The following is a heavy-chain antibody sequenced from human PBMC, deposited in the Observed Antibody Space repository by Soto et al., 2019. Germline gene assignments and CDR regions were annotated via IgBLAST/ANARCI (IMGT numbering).Heavy chain of an antibody. CDR3: NSGYCSGGTCVDH. D-gene: IGHD2-15*01. J-gene: IGHJ4*02. V-gene: IGHV3-49*05. Sequence: ELQLVESGGGLVKPGRSLRLSCTTSGFIFGDYAMSWFRQAPGKGCEWVGFITSKTYGATTEYAASVKDRFTISRDDSKSIAYLQMNSLKTEDSAVYYCNSGYCSGGTCVDHRGKGTLVTVSS. CDR1: GFIFGDYA. CDR2: ITSKTYGATT.